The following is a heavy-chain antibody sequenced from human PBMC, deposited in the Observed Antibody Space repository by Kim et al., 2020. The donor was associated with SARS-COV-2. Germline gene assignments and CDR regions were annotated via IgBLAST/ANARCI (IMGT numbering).Heavy chain of an antibody. Sequence: VKGRFTISRDNSKNTLYLQMNSLRAEDTAVYYCAKGGSSGNYYTPPHFDYWGQGTLVTVSS. CDR3: AKGGSSGNYYTPPHFDY. V-gene: IGHV3-23*01. J-gene: IGHJ4*02. D-gene: IGHD3-10*01.